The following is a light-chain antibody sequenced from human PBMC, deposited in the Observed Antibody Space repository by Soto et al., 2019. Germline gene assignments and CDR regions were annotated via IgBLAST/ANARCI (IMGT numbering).Light chain of an antibody. J-gene: IGLJ2*01. CDR2: DVS. V-gene: IGLV2-14*01. Sequence: QSVLTQPASVSGSPGQSITISCTGTSSDVGGYNYVSWYQQHPGKAPKLMIYDVSNRPSGVSNRFSGSKSGNTASRTISGLQAEDEADYYYSSYTSSSTLDVVVGGGTKLAVL. CDR3: SSYTSSSTLDVV. CDR1: SSDVGGYNY.